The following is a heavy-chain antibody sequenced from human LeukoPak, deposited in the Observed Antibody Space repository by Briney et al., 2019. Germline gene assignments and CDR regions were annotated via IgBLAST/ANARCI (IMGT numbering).Heavy chain of an antibody. CDR3: ARVGQFGESYHFDY. CDR1: GGSISSYY. J-gene: IGHJ4*02. Sequence: SETLSLTCTVSGGSISSYYWSWIRQPAGKGLEWIGRIYTSGSTNYNPSLKSRVTMSVDTSKNQFSLKLSSVTAADTAVYYCARVGQFGESYHFDYWGQGTLVTVSS. D-gene: IGHD3-10*01. V-gene: IGHV4-4*07. CDR2: IYTSGST.